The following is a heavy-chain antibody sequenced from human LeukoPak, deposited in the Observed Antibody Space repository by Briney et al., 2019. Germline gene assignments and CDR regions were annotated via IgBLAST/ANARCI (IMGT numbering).Heavy chain of an antibody. CDR2: IYYSWCT. Sequence: SETLSLTCTVSGGSISSYYWSWVRQPPGKGLEWIGYIYYSWCTNYNPSLTSRLTISVDTSKNQFALKLSSVAAADTAVYYCARHSTSGWNWFDPWGQGTLVTVSS. J-gene: IGHJ5*02. CDR1: GGSISSYY. CDR3: ARHSTSGWNWFDP. D-gene: IGHD6-19*01. V-gene: IGHV4-59*08.